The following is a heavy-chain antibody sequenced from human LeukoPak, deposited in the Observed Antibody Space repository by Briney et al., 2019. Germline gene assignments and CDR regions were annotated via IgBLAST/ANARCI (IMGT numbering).Heavy chain of an antibody. V-gene: IGHV1-8*01. Sequence: GASVKVSCKASGYTFTSYDINWVRQATGQGLEWMGWMNPNSGNAGYAQKFQGRVTMTRNTSISTAYMELSSLRSEDTAVYYCARAGTSYYYDSSGYYSWGQGTLVTVSS. CDR1: GYTFTSYD. CDR3: ARAGTSYYYDSSGYYS. D-gene: IGHD3-22*01. CDR2: MNPNSGNA. J-gene: IGHJ5*02.